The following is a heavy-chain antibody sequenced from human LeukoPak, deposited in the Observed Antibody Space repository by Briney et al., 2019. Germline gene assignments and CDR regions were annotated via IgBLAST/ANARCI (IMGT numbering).Heavy chain of an antibody. Sequence: GGSLRLSCAASGFTFSSYWMSWVRQAPGKGLEWVANIKQDGSEKYYVDSVKGRFTVSRDNAKNSLFLQMNSLRAEDTAVYYCARDSVGVAASDSRFNYWGQGTLVTVSS. J-gene: IGHJ4*02. V-gene: IGHV3-7*01. D-gene: IGHD3-22*01. CDR3: ARDSVGVAASDSRFNY. CDR2: IKQDGSEK. CDR1: GFTFSSYW.